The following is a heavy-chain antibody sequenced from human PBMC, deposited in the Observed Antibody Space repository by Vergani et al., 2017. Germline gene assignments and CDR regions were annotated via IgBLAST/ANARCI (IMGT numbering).Heavy chain of an antibody. Sequence: QVQLVQSGAEVKKPGASVKVSCKASGYTFTSYYMHWVRQAPGQGLEWMGIINPSGGSTSYAQKFQGRVTMTRDTSTSTVYMELSSLRSEDTAVHYCARWGGYDDLGQNFDYWGQGTLVTVSS. J-gene: IGHJ4*02. CDR3: ARWGGYDDLGQNFDY. CDR1: GYTFTSYY. D-gene: IGHD5-12*01. V-gene: IGHV1-46*03. CDR2: INPSGGST.